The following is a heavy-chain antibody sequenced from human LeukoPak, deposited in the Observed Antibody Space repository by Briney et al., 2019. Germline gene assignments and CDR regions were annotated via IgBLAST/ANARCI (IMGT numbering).Heavy chain of an antibody. CDR1: GFTFSSYA. Sequence: GGPLRLSCAASGFTFSSYAMNWVRPAPGKGLEWVSSISGGSNNINYAGSVKGRFTTSRDNSQNTLYLQMNSLRADDTAVYYCAKDQGTAIFGMIIPDWYFDLWGRGTLVTVSS. J-gene: IGHJ2*01. V-gene: IGHV3-23*01. CDR2: ISGGSNNI. D-gene: IGHD3-3*01. CDR3: AKDQGTAIFGMIIPDWYFDL.